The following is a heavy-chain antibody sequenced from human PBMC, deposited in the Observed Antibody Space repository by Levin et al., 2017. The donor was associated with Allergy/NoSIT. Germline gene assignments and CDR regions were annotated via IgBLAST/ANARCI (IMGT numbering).Heavy chain of an antibody. D-gene: IGHD1-7*01. Sequence: PSETLSLTCAVYGGSFSGYYWSWIRQPPGKGLEWIGEINHSGSTNYNPSLKSRVTISVDTSKNQFSLKLSSVTAADTAVYYCARVGLTGTPQYNWFDPWGQGTLVTVSS. J-gene: IGHJ5*02. V-gene: IGHV4-34*01. CDR2: INHSGST. CDR1: GGSFSGYY. CDR3: ARVGLTGTPQYNWFDP.